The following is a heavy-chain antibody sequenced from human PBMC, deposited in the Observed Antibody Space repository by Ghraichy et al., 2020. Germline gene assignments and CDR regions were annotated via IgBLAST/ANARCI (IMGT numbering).Heavy chain of an antibody. D-gene: IGHD2-2*01. J-gene: IGHJ6*02. CDR1: GFTFSSYS. V-gene: IGHV3-21*01. CDR2: ISSSSSYI. Sequence: GGSQRLSCAASGFTFSSYSMNWVRQAPGKGLEWVSSISSSSSYIYYADSVKGRFTISRDNAKNSLYLQMNSLRAEDTAVYYCARERENYQLLYYYYYGMDVWGQGTTVTVSS. CDR3: ARERENYQLLYYYYYGMDV.